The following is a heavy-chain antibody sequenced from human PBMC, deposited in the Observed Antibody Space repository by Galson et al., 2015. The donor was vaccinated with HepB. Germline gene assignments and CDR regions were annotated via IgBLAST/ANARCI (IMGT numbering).Heavy chain of an antibody. V-gene: IGHV3-53*01. CDR2: ISSGGRT. Sequence: CAASSGLIVVTHYMTWVRQAPGKGLEWLSVISSGGRTFYADSVKGRFTISRDDSKNTLYLQMDSLRAEDTALYYCARVGVGGESLDYYYGIDVWGQGTSVIVSS. J-gene: IGHJ6*02. D-gene: IGHD1-26*01. CDR3: ARVGVGGESLDYYYGIDV. CDR1: SGLIVVTHY.